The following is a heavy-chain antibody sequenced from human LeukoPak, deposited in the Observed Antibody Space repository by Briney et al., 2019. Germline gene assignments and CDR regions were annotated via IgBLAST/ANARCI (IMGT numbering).Heavy chain of an antibody. Sequence: ASVKVSCKTSGFNLIGYYIHWVRQAPGQGLEWMGWLNRNNGGTNYAEEFQGRVTMTRNTSISTAYMELSSLRSEDTAVYYCASTTYSGSYYWGQGTLVTVSS. CDR1: GFNLIGYY. CDR2: LNRNNGGT. D-gene: IGHD1-26*01. CDR3: ASTTYSGSYY. J-gene: IGHJ4*02. V-gene: IGHV1-2*02.